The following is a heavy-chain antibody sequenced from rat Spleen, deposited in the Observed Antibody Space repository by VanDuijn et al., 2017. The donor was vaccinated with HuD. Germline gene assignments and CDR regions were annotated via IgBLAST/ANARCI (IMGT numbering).Heavy chain of an antibody. CDR3: TRDENRYNPYYVMDA. CDR2: MWYDGDT. D-gene: IGHD1-5*01. J-gene: IGHJ4*01. V-gene: IGHV2-63*01. CDR1: GFSLTSYT. Sequence: QVQLKESGPGLVQPSETLSLTCTVSGFSLTSYTVTWVRQPSGKGPEWMGRMWYDGDTAYNSALKSRLSISRDTSKSQVFLKMNSLQTDDTGTYYCTRDENRYNPYYVMDAWGQGTSVTVSA.